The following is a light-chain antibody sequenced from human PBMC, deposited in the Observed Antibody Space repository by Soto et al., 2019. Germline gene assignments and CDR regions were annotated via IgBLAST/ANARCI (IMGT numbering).Light chain of an antibody. J-gene: IGLJ1*01. V-gene: IGLV2-14*01. Sequence: QSVLTQPASVSGSPGQSITISCTGTSSDVAFYNYVSWYQQHPGNAPKRRIYEVNNRPSGVSHRFSGSKSRNTASLTISGLQAEDEADYYCSSFARTHTYVFGTGTKVTAL. CDR2: EVN. CDR3: SSFARTHTYV. CDR1: SSDVAFYNY.